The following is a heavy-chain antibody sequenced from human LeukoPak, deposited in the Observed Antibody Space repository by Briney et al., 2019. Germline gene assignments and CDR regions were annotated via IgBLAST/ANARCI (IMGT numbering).Heavy chain of an antibody. CDR3: ARGRGPDYYYYYMDV. V-gene: IGHV4-39*01. J-gene: IGHJ6*03. CDR1: GDSISSTNYY. CDR2: IYYSGST. Sequence: SETLSLTCTVSGDSISSTNYYWGWIRQPPGKGLEWIGSIYYSGSTYYNPSLESRVTISVDTSKNQFSLKLSSVTAADTAVYYCARGRGPDYYYYYMDVWGKGTTVTVSS.